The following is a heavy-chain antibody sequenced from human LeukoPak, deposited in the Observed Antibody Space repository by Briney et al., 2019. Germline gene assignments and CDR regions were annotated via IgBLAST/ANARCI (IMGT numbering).Heavy chain of an antibody. CDR3: ARRYYYDSGGYYYYFDY. CDR2: IYYSGRT. D-gene: IGHD3-22*01. CDR1: GGSISSYY. V-gene: IGHV4-59*08. J-gene: IGHJ4*02. Sequence: SETLSLTCTVSGGSISSYYWSWIRQRPGKGLEWIGYIYYSGRTNYNPSLKSRVTMSVDTSKNQFSLKLSSVTAADTAVYYCARRYYYDSGGYYYYFDYRGQGTLVTVSS.